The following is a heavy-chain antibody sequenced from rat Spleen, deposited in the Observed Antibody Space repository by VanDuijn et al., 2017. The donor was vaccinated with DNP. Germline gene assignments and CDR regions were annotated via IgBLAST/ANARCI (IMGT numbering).Heavy chain of an antibody. D-gene: IGHD1-3*01. Sequence: EVQLVQTGGDLVQPGRSLNLACVSSGLTVQNYWMTWNRQVPRKWLEWVASLFTSGVSAYYPDSMKGRFTISRDNAKSTLYLQMDSLRSEYTATYYCARLGDYGSYDWGQGVMVTVSS. CDR3: ARLGDYGSYD. V-gene: IGHV5-31*01. CDR1: GLTVQNYW. CDR2: LFTSGVSA. J-gene: IGHJ2*01.